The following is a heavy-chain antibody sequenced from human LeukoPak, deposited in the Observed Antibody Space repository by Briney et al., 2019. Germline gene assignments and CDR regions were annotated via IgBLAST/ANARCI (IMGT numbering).Heavy chain of an antibody. CDR3: ARYSSNWFDP. Sequence: SETLSLTCDVSGGSISSYYWSWIRQPPGKGLEWVGYIYYSGSPNYNPSLKSRVTISVDTSKNQFSLKLSSVTAADTAVYYCARYSSNWFDPWGQGTLVTVFS. J-gene: IGHJ5*02. V-gene: IGHV4-59*01. CDR1: GGSISSYY. D-gene: IGHD2-15*01. CDR2: IYYSGSP.